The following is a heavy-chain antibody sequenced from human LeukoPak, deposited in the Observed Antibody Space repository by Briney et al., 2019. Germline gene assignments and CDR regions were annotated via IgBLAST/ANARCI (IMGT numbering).Heavy chain of an antibody. CDR1: GSSFSNYA. Sequence: PGRSLRLSCVASGSSFSNYAMSWVRQAPGKGLEWVSGITASGVSTYYAESVEGRFTISRDNSKNTLYLQMNSLRGEDTAVYYCARYPGPAPTVTYGMDVWGQGTTVTVSS. CDR3: ARYPGPAPTVTYGMDV. J-gene: IGHJ6*02. D-gene: IGHD4-11*01. CDR2: ITASGVST. V-gene: IGHV3-23*01.